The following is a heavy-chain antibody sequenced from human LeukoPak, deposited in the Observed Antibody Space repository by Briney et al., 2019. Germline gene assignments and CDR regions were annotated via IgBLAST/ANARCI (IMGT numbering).Heavy chain of an antibody. J-gene: IGHJ4*02. V-gene: IGHV3-53*01. D-gene: IGHD3-22*01. CDR3: ARIPAYYYDSSGYYWFDY. CDR1: GFSVSGNY. CDR2: IYSGGST. Sequence: GGSLRLSCAASGFSVSGNYMSWVREAPGEGLERVSVIYSGGSTYYADSVKGRFTISRANSKNTLYLQMNSLRAEDTAVYYCARIPAYYYDSSGYYWFDYWGQGTLVTVSS.